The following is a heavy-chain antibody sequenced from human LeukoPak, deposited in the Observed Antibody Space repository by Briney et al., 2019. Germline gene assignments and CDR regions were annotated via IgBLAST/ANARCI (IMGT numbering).Heavy chain of an antibody. V-gene: IGHV3-30*04. CDR2: ISYDGSNK. D-gene: IGHD2-15*01. Sequence: GRSLRLSCAASGFTFSSYAMHWVRQAPGKGLEWVAVISYDGSNKYYADSVKGRFTISRDNSKNTLYLQMNSLRAEDTAVYYCARDMGYCSGGSCEHCFDYWGQGTLVTVSS. CDR3: ARDMGYCSGGSCEHCFDY. J-gene: IGHJ4*02. CDR1: GFTFSSYA.